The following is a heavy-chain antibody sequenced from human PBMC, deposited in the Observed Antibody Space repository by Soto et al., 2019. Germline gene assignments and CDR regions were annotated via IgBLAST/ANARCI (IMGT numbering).Heavy chain of an antibody. CDR1: GGSISTSVYC. CDR2: IYYSGSA. J-gene: IGHJ3*02. CDR3: ARQGSRAFDI. V-gene: IGHV4-39*01. D-gene: IGHD2-15*01. Sequence: PSETLSLTCTVSGGSISTSVYCWGWIRQPPGRGLEWMANIYYSGSAYYNPSLKSRVSTSVDTSKNQFSLKLRSVTAADTAVYYCARQGSRAFDIWGQGTMVTVS.